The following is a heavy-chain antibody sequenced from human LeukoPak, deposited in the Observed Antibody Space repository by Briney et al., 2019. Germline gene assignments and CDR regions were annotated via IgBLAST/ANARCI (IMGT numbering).Heavy chain of an antibody. CDR1: GFTFSSYA. Sequence: AGGSLRRSCAASGFTFSSYAMSWVRQAPGKGLEWVSAISGSGGSTYYADSVKGRFTISRDNSKNTLYLQMNTLRAEDTTVYYCAKGADYGSVFDYWGQGTLVTVSS. D-gene: IGHD3-10*01. J-gene: IGHJ4*02. V-gene: IGHV3-23*01. CDR3: AKGADYGSVFDY. CDR2: ISGSGGST.